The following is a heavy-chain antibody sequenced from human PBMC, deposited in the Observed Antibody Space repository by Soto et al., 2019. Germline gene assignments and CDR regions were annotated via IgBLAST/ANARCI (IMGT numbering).Heavy chain of an antibody. J-gene: IGHJ4*02. Sequence: SETLSLTCTVSGGSISSGGYYWSWIRQHPGKGLEWIGYIYYSGSTYYNPSLKSRVTISVDTSKNQFSLKLSPVTAADTAVYYCARIHASGYYLYYFDYWGQGTLVTVSS. CDR1: GGSISSGGYY. V-gene: IGHV4-31*03. CDR2: IYYSGST. CDR3: ARIHASGYYLYYFDY. D-gene: IGHD3-22*01.